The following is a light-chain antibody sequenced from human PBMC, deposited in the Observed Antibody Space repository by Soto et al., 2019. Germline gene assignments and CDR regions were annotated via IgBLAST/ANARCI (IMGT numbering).Light chain of an antibody. Sequence: QSVLTQPPSVSAAPGQTVTISCSGSSSNIGNNYVSWYQHLPGTAPKLLIYDNNKRPSGIPDRFSGSKSGTSATLGITGLQTGDEADYYCGTWDSSLSAGWVFGGGTKLTVL. CDR1: SSNIGNNY. CDR2: DNN. CDR3: GTWDSSLSAGWV. V-gene: IGLV1-51*01. J-gene: IGLJ3*02.